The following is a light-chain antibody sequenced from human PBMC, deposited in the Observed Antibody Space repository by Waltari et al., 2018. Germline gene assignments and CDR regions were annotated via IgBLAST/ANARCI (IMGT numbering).Light chain of an antibody. CDR3: QQYNNWPPYT. CDR1: QSVSSN. J-gene: IGKJ2*01. CDR2: GAS. V-gene: IGKV3-15*01. Sequence: EIVMTQSPATLSVSPGERATLSCRASQSVSSNLAWYQQKPGQAPRLLIYGASTRATGIPARFSGSGSGTEFPLTISSLQSEDFAVYYCQQYNNWPPYTFGQGTKRESK.